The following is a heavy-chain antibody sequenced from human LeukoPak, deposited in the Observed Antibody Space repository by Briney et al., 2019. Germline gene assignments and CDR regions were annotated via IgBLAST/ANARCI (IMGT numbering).Heavy chain of an antibody. CDR2: IYYSGST. CDR1: GGSISSGDYY. D-gene: IGHD2-15*01. V-gene: IGHV4-30-4*01. Sequence: TSQTLSLTCTVSGGSISSGDYYWSWICQPPGKGLEWIGYIYYSGSTYYNPSLKSRVTISVDTSKNQFSLKLSYVTAADTAVYYCARVRDCSGGSCYSDINAFDIWGQGTMVTVSS. CDR3: ARVRDCSGGSCYSDINAFDI. J-gene: IGHJ3*02.